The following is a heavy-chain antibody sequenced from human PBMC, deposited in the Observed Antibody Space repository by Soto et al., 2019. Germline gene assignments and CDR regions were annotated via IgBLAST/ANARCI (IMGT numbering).Heavy chain of an antibody. J-gene: IGHJ1*01. CDR2: IHYSGGATYSP. Sequence: QVQLQESGPGLVEPSQTLSLICTVSGASLISDGYYWTWLRQHPGKGPEWLGYIHYSGGATYSPSYNPSLQCRIAISVDTSKKLYSLKLTSVSAADTAVYYCARGPTYYQDSIGYQPFHPLSQGTLVTVSS. V-gene: IGHV4-31*03. D-gene: IGHD3-22*01. CDR3: ARGPTYYQDSIGYQPFHP. CDR1: GASLISDGYY.